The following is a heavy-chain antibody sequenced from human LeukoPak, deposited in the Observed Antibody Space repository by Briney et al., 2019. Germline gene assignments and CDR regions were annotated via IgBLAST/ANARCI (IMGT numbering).Heavy chain of an antibody. V-gene: IGHV4-59*01. Sequence: PSETLSLTCTVSGGSISSSYWSWIRQPPGKGLEWIGHIYYTGSTTYNPSLKSRVTISVDTSKNQFSLKLSSVTAADTAVYYCARAGRFVGIDYWGQGTLVTVSS. D-gene: IGHD2-15*01. CDR1: GGSISSSY. J-gene: IGHJ4*02. CDR3: ARAGRFVGIDY. CDR2: IYYTGST.